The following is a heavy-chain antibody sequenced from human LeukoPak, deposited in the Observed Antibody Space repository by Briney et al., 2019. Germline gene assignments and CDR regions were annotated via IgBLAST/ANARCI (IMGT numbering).Heavy chain of an antibody. J-gene: IGHJ4*02. CDR2: IYYSGST. CDR1: GGSISSGDYT. Sequence: SETLSLTCTVSGGSISSGDYTWIWIRQRPGKGLDRIGYIYYSGSTYYNPSLKSRVTISVDTSKNQFSLKLSSVTAADTAVYYCARGSRYSGSYLDYWGQGTLVTVSS. V-gene: IGHV4-30-4*01. CDR3: ARGSRYSGSYLDY. D-gene: IGHD1-26*01.